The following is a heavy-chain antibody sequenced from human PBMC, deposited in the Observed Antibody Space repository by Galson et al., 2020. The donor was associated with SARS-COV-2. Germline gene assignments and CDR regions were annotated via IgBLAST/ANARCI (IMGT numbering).Heavy chain of an antibody. V-gene: IGHV1-18*01. CDR3: ARWSSSSVVGDYYYYMDV. CDR1: GYTFTSYG. D-gene: IGHD6-6*01. J-gene: IGHJ6*03. Sequence: ASVKVSCKASGYTFTSYGISWVRQAPGQGLEWMGWISAYNGNTNYAQKLQGRVTMTTDTSTSTAYMELRSLRSDDTAVYYCARWSSSSVVGDYYYYMDVWGKGTTVTVSS. CDR2: ISAYNGNT.